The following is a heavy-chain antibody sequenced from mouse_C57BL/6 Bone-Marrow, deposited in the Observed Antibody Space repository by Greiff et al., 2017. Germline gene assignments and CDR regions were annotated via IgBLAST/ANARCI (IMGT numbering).Heavy chain of an antibody. D-gene: IGHD3-1*01. CDR1: GYTFTSYG. J-gene: IGHJ1*03. V-gene: IGHV1-81*01. CDR2: IYPRSGNT. CDR3: ARGRAIDGYWYFDV. Sequence: QVQLQQSGAELARPGASVKLSCKASGYTFTSYGISWVKQRPGQGLEWIGEIYPRSGNTYYNEKFKGKATLTADKSSSTAYMELRSLTSEDSAVYFCARGRAIDGYWYFDVWGTGTTVTVSS.